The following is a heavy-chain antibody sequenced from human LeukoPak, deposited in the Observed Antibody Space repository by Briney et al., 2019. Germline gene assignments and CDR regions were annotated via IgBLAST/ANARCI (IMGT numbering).Heavy chain of an antibody. D-gene: IGHD3-3*01. Sequence: SVKVSCKASGGTFSSYAISWVRQAPGQGLEWMGGIIPIFGTANYAQKFQGRVTITTDESTSTAYMELSSLRSEGTAVYYCARTRYYDFPKTVWFDPWGQGTLVTVSS. V-gene: IGHV1-69*05. J-gene: IGHJ5*02. CDR1: GGTFSSYA. CDR2: IIPIFGTA. CDR3: ARTRYYDFPKTVWFDP.